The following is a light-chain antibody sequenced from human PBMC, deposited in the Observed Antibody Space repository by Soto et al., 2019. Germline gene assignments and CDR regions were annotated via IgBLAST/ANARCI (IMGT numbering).Light chain of an antibody. CDR1: QSVGRN. J-gene: IGKJ2*01. V-gene: IGKV3-15*01. Sequence: DIVMTQSPATLSVSPGETAALSCRAGQSVGRNFAWYQQKPGKAPRLLIYGASTRATDIPARFRGSGSGTEFTLTISSLQSEDFAIYYCQQYNKWPYTFGQGNKLEIK. CDR3: QQYNKWPYT. CDR2: GAS.